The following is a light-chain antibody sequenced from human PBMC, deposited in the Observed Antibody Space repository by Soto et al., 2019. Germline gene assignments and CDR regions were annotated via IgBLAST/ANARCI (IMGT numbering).Light chain of an antibody. Sequence: DIVMTQTPFSSPVTLGQAASISCTSSQSLLHSDGNTYLNWLHQRPGQPPRLLLYKISNRFSGVXDXXSGSGAGTDFTLKISRVEAEDVGVYYCMQSIQYPHTYGQGTKLEI. J-gene: IGKJ2*01. CDR1: QSLLHSDGNTY. V-gene: IGKV2-24*01. CDR2: KIS. CDR3: MQSIQYPHT.